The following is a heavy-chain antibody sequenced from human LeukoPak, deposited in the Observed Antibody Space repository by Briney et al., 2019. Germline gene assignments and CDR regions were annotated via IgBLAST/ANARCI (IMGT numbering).Heavy chain of an antibody. D-gene: IGHD3-22*01. V-gene: IGHV3-9*01. CDR1: GFTFSSYS. CDR2: ISWNSGSI. Sequence: PGGSLRLSCAASGFTFSSYSMNWVRQAPGKGLEWVSGISWNSGSIGYADSVKGRFTISRDNAKNSLHLQMNSLRAEDTALYYCAKDTTRYYYDSSGYFDYWGQGTLVTVSS. CDR3: AKDTTRYYYDSSGYFDY. J-gene: IGHJ4*02.